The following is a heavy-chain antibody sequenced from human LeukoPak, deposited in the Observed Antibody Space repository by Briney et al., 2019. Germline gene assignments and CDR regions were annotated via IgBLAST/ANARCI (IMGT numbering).Heavy chain of an antibody. D-gene: IGHD1-20*01. CDR2: INTNTGNP. V-gene: IGHV7-4-1*02. Sequence: GASVKVSCKASGYTFTSYAMNWVRQAPGQGLEWMGWINTNTGNPTYAQGFTGRFVFSLDTSVSTAYLQISSLKAEDTAVYYCARELNWKARPRERGFEDYWGQGTLVTVSS. CDR3: ARELNWKARPRERGFEDY. CDR1: GYTFTSYA. J-gene: IGHJ4*02.